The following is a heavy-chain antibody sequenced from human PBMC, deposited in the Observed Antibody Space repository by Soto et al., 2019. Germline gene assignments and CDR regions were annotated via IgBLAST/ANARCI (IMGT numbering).Heavy chain of an antibody. CDR3: ASGVIYCSSTSCYDY. V-gene: IGHV1-3*01. J-gene: IGHJ4*02. CDR1: GYTFTNYA. D-gene: IGHD2-2*01. CDR2: INAGNGNT. Sequence: QVQLVQSGAEVKKPGASVKVSCKASGYTFTNYAMHWVRQAPGQRLEWMGWINAGNGNTKYSQKFQGRDTITRETSASTAYMELSSLRSEDTAVYYCASGVIYCSSTSCYDYWGQGTLVTVSS.